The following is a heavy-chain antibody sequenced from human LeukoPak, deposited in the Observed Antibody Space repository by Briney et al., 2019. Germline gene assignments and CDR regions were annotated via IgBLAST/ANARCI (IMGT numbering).Heavy chain of an antibody. Sequence: ASVKVSCKTSGYTFTNYGFSWVRQAPGQGLEWMGWISAYNGNTNYAQKLQGRVTMTTDTSTSTAYMELRSLRSDDTAVYYCARVYYDFWSGYEYDAFDIWGQGTMVTVSS. J-gene: IGHJ3*02. D-gene: IGHD3-3*01. CDR1: GYTFTNYG. V-gene: IGHV1-18*01. CDR2: ISAYNGNT. CDR3: ARVYYDFWSGYEYDAFDI.